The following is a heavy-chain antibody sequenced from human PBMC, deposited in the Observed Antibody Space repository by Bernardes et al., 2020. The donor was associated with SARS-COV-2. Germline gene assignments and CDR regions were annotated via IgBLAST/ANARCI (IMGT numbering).Heavy chain of an antibody. Sequence: GGSLRLSCAASGFTFNNYWTHWVRQAPGKGLVWVSRINNDGRIINYADSVMGRFTISRDNAKNTLYLQMHSLRGEDTAVYYCTRVIRVAAGPEDWGQGTLVTVSS. CDR2: INNDGRII. V-gene: IGHV3-74*01. CDR1: GFTFNNYW. J-gene: IGHJ4*02. CDR3: TRVIRVAAGPED. D-gene: IGHD2-15*01.